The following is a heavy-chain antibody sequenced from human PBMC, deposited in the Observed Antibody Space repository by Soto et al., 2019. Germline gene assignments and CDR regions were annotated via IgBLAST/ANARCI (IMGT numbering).Heavy chain of an antibody. V-gene: IGHV1-18*01. CDR2: INGYTGNT. D-gene: IGHD3-16*01. CDR3: ARSWVTGKGGIDV. J-gene: IGHJ6*02. Sequence: QVLLVQSGAEVKKPGASVKVSCKASGYTFTSYGLSWVRQAPGQGLEWMGWINGYTGNTNYAQKFQGRVTMTTDTSTNTAYLDLWTLISDDTAVYYCARSWVTGKGGIDVWGQGTTVTVSS. CDR1: GYTFTSYG.